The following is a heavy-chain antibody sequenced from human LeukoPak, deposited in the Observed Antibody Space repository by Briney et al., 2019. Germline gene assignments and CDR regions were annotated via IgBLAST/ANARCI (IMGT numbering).Heavy chain of an antibody. Sequence: ASVKVSCKASGYTFTGYYMHWVRQAPGQGLEWMGWINPNSGGTNYAQKFQGRVTMTRDTSISTAYMELSRLRSDDTAVYYCARGGETYYDFWSGYYMKAFDIWGQGTMVTVSS. CDR2: INPNSGGT. CDR3: ARGGETYYDFWSGYYMKAFDI. D-gene: IGHD3-3*01. CDR1: GYTFTGYY. J-gene: IGHJ3*02. V-gene: IGHV1-2*02.